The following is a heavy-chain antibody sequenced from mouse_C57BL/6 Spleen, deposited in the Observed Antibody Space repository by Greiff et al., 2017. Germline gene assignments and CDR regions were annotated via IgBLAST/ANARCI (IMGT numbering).Heavy chain of an antibody. Sequence: QVQLQQPGPELVKPGASVKMSCKASGYTFTSYWITWVKQRPGQGLEWIGDIYPGSGSTNYNEKFKSKATLTVDTSSSTAYMQLSSLTSEDSAVYYGARDSSKDAMDYWGQGTSVTVSS. CDR2: IYPGSGST. J-gene: IGHJ4*01. CDR3: ARDSSKDAMDY. CDR1: GYTFTSYW. D-gene: IGHD3-2*02. V-gene: IGHV1-55*01.